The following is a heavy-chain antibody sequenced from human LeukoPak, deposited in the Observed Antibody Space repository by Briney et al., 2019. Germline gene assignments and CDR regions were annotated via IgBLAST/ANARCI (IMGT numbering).Heavy chain of an antibody. J-gene: IGHJ4*02. V-gene: IGHV4-59*01. D-gene: IGHD5-24*01. CDR1: GVSMNSYH. Sequence: SETLSLTCTVSGVSMNSYHWRWIRQPPGKGLEGGGYISDSGSTNDNPSLSSRVTISEGTSITEFSLQLSSVTAADTAVYYCASGRGRYNPGYWGQGTLVTVSS. CDR2: ISDSGST. CDR3: ASGRGRYNPGY.